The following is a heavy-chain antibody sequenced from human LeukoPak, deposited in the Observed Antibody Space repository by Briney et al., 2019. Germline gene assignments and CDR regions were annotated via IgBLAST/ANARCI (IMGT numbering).Heavy chain of an antibody. J-gene: IGHJ4*02. CDR2: IRSKANSYAT. CDR3: TLRLGDDY. CDR1: GYTLTELS. D-gene: IGHD3-16*01. Sequence: KVSCKVSGYTLTELSMHWVRQASGKGLEWVGRIRSKANSYATAYAASVKGRFTISRDDSKNTAYLQMNSLKTEDTAVYYCTLRLGDDYWGQGTLVTVSS. V-gene: IGHV3-73*01.